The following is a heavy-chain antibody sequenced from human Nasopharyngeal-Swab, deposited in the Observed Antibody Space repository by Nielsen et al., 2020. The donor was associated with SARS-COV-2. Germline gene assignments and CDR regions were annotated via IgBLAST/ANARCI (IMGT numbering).Heavy chain of an antibody. CDR3: ARRGDYYDSSGYMYYFDY. Sequence: ASVTVSCKASGYTFTLSSMHFVLQSPGQGLEWMGIINPSAGSTSYAQKFQGRFTMTRDTSTSTVYMELSSLRSEDTAVYYCARRGDYYDSSGYMYYFDYWGQGTLVTVSS. V-gene: IGHV1-46*01. CDR2: INPSAGST. J-gene: IGHJ4*02. D-gene: IGHD3-22*01. CDR1: GYTFTLSS.